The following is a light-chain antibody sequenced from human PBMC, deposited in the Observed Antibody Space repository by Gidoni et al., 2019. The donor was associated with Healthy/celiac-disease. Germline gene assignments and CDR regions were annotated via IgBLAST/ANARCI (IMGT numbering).Light chain of an antibody. J-gene: IGLJ1*01. CDR3: SSYAGSNNLYV. V-gene: IGLV2-8*01. CDR1: SSDVGGYNY. CDR2: EVS. Sequence: QSALTQPPSASGSPGQSVTISSTGTSSDVGGYNYVSWYQQHPGKAPKLMIYEVSKRPSGVPDSFSGSKSGNTASLTVSGLQAEDEADYYCSSYAGSNNLYVFGTGTKVTVL.